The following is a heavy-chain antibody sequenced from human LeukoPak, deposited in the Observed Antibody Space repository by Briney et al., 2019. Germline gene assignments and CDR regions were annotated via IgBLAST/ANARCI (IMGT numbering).Heavy chain of an antibody. Sequence: VASVKVSCKASGYTFTSYGISWVRQASGQGLEWMGWISAYNGNTNYAQKLQGRVTMTTDTSTSTAYMELRGLRSDDTAVYYCARGAAAGKYGMDVWGQGTTVTVSS. V-gene: IGHV1-18*01. D-gene: IGHD6-13*01. CDR3: ARGAAAGKYGMDV. CDR2: ISAYNGNT. J-gene: IGHJ6*02. CDR1: GYTFTSYG.